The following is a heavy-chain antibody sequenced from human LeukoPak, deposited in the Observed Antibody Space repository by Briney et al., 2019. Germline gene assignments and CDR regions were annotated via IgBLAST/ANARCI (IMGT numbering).Heavy chain of an antibody. CDR3: AQLGEQLARNNWFDP. CDR1: GFTFSDHW. J-gene: IGHJ5*02. V-gene: IGHV3-23*01. Sequence: GGSLRLSCVASGFTFSDHWMHWVRQAPGKGLEWVSAISGSGGSTYYADSVKGRFTISRDNSKNTLYLQMNSLRAEDTAVYYCAQLGEQLARNNWFDPWGQGTLVTVSS. D-gene: IGHD6-6*01. CDR2: ISGSGGST.